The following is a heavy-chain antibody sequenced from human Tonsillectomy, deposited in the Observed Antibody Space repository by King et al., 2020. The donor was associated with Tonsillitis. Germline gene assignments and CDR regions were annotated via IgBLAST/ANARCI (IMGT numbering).Heavy chain of an antibody. CDR3: ARVSNENWFDP. V-gene: IGHV3-11*01. CDR2: ISSSGSTI. J-gene: IGHJ5*02. Sequence: VQLVESGGGLVKPGGSLRLSCAASGFTFSDYYMSWIRQAPGKGLDWVSYISSSGSTIYYADSVKGRFTITRDNAKNSLYLQMNSLGVKDTAVYYCARVSNENWFDPWGQGTLVTVSS. D-gene: IGHD4-11*01. CDR1: GFTFSDYY.